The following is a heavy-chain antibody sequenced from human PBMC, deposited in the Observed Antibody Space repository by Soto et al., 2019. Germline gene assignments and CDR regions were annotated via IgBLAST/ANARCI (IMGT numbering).Heavy chain of an antibody. V-gene: IGHV3-15*01. D-gene: IGHD2-2*01. CDR2: IKSKTDGGTT. CDR3: TPARYCSSTSCQPVGAFDI. CDR1: GFTFSNAW. J-gene: IGHJ3*02. Sequence: EVQLVESGGGLVKPGGSLRLSCAASGFTFSNAWMSWVRQAPGKGLEWVGRIKSKTDGGTTDYAAPVKGRFTISRDDSKNTLYLQMNSLKTEDTAVYYCTPARYCSSTSCQPVGAFDIWGQGTMVTVSS.